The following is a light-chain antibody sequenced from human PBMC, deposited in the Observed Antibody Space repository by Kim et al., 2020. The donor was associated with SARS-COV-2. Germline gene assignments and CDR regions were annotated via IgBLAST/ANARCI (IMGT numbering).Light chain of an antibody. CDR2: GAS. CDR1: QSVSSNY. J-gene: IGKJ2*01. Sequence: PGERATLSCRASQSVSSNYLAWYQQKPGQAPRLLIYGASSRATGIPDRFSGSGSGTDFTLTINRLEPEDFAVYYCQQYGSSQTTFGQGTKLE. CDR3: QQYGSSQTT. V-gene: IGKV3-20*01.